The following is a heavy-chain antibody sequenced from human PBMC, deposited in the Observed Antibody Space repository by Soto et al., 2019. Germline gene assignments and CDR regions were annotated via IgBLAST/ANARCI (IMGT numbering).Heavy chain of an antibody. CDR3: ASYWIHPQTYGMDV. J-gene: IGHJ6*02. Sequence: QVQLVQSGAEVKKPGASVKVSCKASGYTFTSYGISWVRQAPGQGLEWMGWISAYNGNTNYAQKLQGRVTMTTDTXXSTAYMELRSLRSDDTAVYYCASYWIHPQTYGMDVWGQGTTVTVSS. V-gene: IGHV1-18*01. D-gene: IGHD5-18*01. CDR2: ISAYNGNT. CDR1: GYTFTSYG.